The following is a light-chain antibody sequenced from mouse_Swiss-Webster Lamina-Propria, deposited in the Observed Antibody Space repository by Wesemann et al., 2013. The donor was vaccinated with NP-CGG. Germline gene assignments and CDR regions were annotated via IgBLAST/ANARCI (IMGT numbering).Light chain of an antibody. V-gene: IGKV6-15*01. CDR1: QNVGTN. CDR3: QQYNSYPLT. J-gene: IGKJ4*01. Sequence: DIVMTQSQKFMSTSVGDRVSVTCKASQNVGTNVAWYQQKPGQSPKSTVFTSALPYRYSGVPDRFTGSGSGTDFTLTISNVQSEDLAEYFCQQYNSYPLTFGSGTKLEIK. CDR2: SALP.